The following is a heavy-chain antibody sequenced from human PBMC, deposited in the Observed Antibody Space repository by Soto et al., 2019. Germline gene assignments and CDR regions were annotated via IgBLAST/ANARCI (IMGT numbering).Heavy chain of an antibody. Sequence: QVQLVQSGAEVKKPGASVKVSCKASGYTFTSYYMHWVRQAPGQGLEWMGIINPSGGSTSYAQKFQGRVTMTRDTSTSTVYMELSSLRSEDTAVDYCERSPGWAARRGNWFDPWGQGTLVTVSS. J-gene: IGHJ5*02. CDR3: ERSPGWAARRGNWFDP. V-gene: IGHV1-46*01. D-gene: IGHD6-6*01. CDR1: GYTFTSYY. CDR2: INPSGGST.